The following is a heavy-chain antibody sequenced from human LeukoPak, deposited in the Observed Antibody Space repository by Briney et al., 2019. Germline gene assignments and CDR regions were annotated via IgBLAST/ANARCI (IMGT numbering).Heavy chain of an antibody. J-gene: IGHJ4*02. CDR3: AKGQQWLVY. CDR2: ISGSGGST. Sequence: GGSLRLSCAASGFTFSGSAMHWVRQAPGKGLEWVSAISGSGGSTYYADSVKGRFTISRDNSKNTLYLQMNSLRAEDTAVYYCAKGQQWLVYWGQGTLVTVSS. V-gene: IGHV3-23*01. CDR1: GFTFSGSA. D-gene: IGHD6-19*01.